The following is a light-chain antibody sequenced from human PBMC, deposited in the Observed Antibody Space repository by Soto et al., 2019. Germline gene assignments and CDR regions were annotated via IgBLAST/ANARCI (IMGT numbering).Light chain of an antibody. CDR3: ETWDFNTRV. J-gene: IGLJ3*02. CDR1: SGPSSYI. Sequence: QSVLTQSSSASASLGSWAKLTCTLSSGPSSYIIAWHQQQPGKAPRYLMKLEGSGSYNKGSGVPDRFSGSSSGADRYLTISNLQFEDEADYYCETWDFNTRVFGGGTKLTVL. CDR2: LEGSGSY. V-gene: IGLV4-60*02.